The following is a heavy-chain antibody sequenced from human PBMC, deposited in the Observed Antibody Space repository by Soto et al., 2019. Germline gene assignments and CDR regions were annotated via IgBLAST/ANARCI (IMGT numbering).Heavy chain of an antibody. V-gene: IGHV3-30*18. CDR2: ISYDGSNK. Sequence: GGSLRLSCAASGFTFSSYGMHWVRQAPGKGLEWEAVISYDGSNKYYADSVKGRFTISRDNSKNTLYLQMNSLRAEDTAVYYCAKDRAGTQARPYYYYGMDVWGQGTTVTVSS. CDR1: GFTFSSYG. J-gene: IGHJ6*02. CDR3: AKDRAGTQARPYYYYGMDV. D-gene: IGHD3-10*01.